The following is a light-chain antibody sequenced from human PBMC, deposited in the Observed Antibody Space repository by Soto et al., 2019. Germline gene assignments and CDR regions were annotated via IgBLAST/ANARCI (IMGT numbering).Light chain of an antibody. V-gene: IGKV1-5*01. CDR2: HAS. CDR3: HQYATYS. CDR1: QNIANW. Sequence: DIQMTQSPPTLPSFVGDRVTITCRASQNIANWLAWYRQKPGTAPELLIYHASTLVSGVPSRFTGSGSGTEFTLAISGLQPDDFATYFCHQYATYSFGQGTKVEIQ. J-gene: IGKJ1*01.